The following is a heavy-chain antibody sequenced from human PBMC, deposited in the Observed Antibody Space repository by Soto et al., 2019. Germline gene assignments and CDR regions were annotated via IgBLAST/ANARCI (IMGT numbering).Heavy chain of an antibody. CDR3: ARNDDFTSSFDI. Sequence: EVQLVESGGGLVQPGGSLRLSCAASGFTFSNYDMHWVRQATVEGLQWVANINVDGNTYYPVSVKVRFTISRKNAKNSLYLHINRLTAEETAMYYCARNDDFTSSFDIWGEYTMVTVSS. J-gene: IGHJ3*02. V-gene: IGHV3-13*01. CDR1: GFTFSNYD. CDR2: INVDGNT. D-gene: IGHD3-16*01.